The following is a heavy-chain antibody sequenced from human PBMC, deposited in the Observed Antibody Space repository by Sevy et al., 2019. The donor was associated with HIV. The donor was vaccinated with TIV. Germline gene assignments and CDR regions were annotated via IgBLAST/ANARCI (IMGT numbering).Heavy chain of an antibody. D-gene: IGHD3-10*01. V-gene: IGHV3-48*03. CDR2: ISSSGSTI. CDR3: ARLRITMVRGSDY. Sequence: GGSLRLSCAASGSTFSSYEMNWVRQAPGKGLEWVSYISSSGSTIYYADSVKGRFTISRDNAKNSLYLQMNSLRAEDTAVYYCARLRITMVRGSDYWGQGTLVTVSS. CDR1: GSTFSSYE. J-gene: IGHJ4*02.